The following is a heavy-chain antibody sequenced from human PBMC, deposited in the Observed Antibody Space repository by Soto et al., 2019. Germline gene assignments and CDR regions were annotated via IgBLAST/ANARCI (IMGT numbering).Heavy chain of an antibody. D-gene: IGHD2-8*02. Sequence: SETLSLTCTVSGGSISSYYWSWIRQPPGKGLEWIGYIYYSGSTNYNPSLKSRVTITVDTSKNQLSLKLNSVTATDTAVYFCARDLGQGNTPGHNYFDYWGQGTLVTVSS. V-gene: IGHV4-59*12. CDR3: ARDLGQGNTPGHNYFDY. CDR2: IYYSGST. J-gene: IGHJ4*02. CDR1: GGSISSYY.